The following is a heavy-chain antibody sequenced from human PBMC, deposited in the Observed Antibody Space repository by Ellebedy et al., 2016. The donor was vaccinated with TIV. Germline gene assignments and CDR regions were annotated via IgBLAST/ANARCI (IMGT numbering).Heavy chain of an antibody. CDR3: ARDLLHNWDEAPLFDY. J-gene: IGHJ4*02. CDR1: GFTFSSYW. CDR2: MNHDGSEK. Sequence: GESLKISXAASGFTFSSYWMSWVRQTPGKGLEWVAQMNHDGSEKNYVDSVKGRFTIARDSAKNSLYLQMNSLRAEDTAVYYCARDLLHNWDEAPLFDYWGQGTLVTVSS. D-gene: IGHD1-20*01. V-gene: IGHV3-7*01.